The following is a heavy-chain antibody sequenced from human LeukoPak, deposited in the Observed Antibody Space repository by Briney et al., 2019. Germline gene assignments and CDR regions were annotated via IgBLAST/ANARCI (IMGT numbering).Heavy chain of an antibody. J-gene: IGHJ4*02. CDR3: ASLGATAEIVY. Sequence: PGGSLRLSCAASGFTFSSYSMNWVRQAPGKGLEWVSSISSSSSYIYYADSVKGRFTISRDNAKNSLYLQMNSLRAEDTAVYYCASLGATAEIVYWGQGTLVTVSS. CDR2: ISSSSSYI. D-gene: IGHD1-26*01. CDR1: GFTFSSYS. V-gene: IGHV3-21*01.